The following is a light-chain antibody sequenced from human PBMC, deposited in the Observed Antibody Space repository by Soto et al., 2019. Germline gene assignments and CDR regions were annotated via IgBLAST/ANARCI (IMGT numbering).Light chain of an antibody. CDR1: QSITSPN. Sequence: IVLTQSPGTLSLSPGESAIISCRASQSITSPNLAWYQQTPGQTPRLLMFDISRLATDISDRFSGSGSGRDFTLTISNLEPEDSAVYYCQQYGSFPKTFGQGTKVEIK. CDR2: DIS. CDR3: QQYGSFPKT. V-gene: IGKV3-20*01. J-gene: IGKJ1*01.